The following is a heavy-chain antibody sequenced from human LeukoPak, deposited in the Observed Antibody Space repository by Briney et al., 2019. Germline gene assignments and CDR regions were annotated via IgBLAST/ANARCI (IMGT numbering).Heavy chain of an antibody. J-gene: IGHJ4*02. CDR1: GFTFSSYG. D-gene: IGHD4-17*01. V-gene: IGHV3-30*02. CDR2: IRYDGSNK. Sequence: GGSLRLSCAASGFTFSSYGMHWVRQAPGKGLEWVAFIRYDGSNKYYADSVKGRFTISRDNSKNTLYLQMNSLRAEDTAVYYCAKGVGDYEDLRGLDYWGQGTLVTVSS. CDR3: AKGVGDYEDLRGLDY.